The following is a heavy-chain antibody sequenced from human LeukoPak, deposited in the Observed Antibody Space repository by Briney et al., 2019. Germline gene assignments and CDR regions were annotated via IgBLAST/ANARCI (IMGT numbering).Heavy chain of an antibody. D-gene: IGHD4-17*01. J-gene: IGHJ4*02. CDR3: ARDYYGARSEFDY. Sequence: SGTLSLTCAVSGGSISSSNWWSWVRQPPGKGLEWIGEIYHSGSTNYNPSLKSRVTISVDKSKNQFSLRLSSVTAADTAVYYCARDYYGARSEFDYWGQGTLVTVSS. V-gene: IGHV4-4*02. CDR2: IYHSGST. CDR1: GGSISSSNW.